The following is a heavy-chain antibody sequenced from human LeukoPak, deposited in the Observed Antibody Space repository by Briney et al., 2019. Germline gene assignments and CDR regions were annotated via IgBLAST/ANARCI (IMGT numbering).Heavy chain of an antibody. V-gene: IGHV4-31*03. J-gene: IGHJ4*02. CDR3: ARADSSGYRFGNFDY. CDR2: IYYSGST. Sequence: PSETLSLTCTVSGGSISSSSYYWSWIRQHPGKGLEWIGYIYYSGSTYYNPSLKSRVTISVDTSKNQFSLKLSSVTAADTAVYYCARADSSGYRFGNFDYWGQGTLVTVSS. D-gene: IGHD3-22*01. CDR1: GGSISSSSYY.